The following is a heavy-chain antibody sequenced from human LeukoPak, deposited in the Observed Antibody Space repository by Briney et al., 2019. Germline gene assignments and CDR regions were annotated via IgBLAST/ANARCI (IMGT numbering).Heavy chain of an antibody. CDR1: GGSISSYY. CDR3: ARDGEAAAGT. V-gene: IGHV4-59*12. D-gene: IGHD6-13*01. CDR2: IYYSGST. J-gene: IGHJ4*02. Sequence: SETLSLTCTVSGGSISSYYWSWIRQPPGKGLEWIGYIYYSGSTNYNPSLKSRVTISVDTSKNQFSLKLSSVTAADTAVYYCARDGEAAAGTWGQGTLVTVSS.